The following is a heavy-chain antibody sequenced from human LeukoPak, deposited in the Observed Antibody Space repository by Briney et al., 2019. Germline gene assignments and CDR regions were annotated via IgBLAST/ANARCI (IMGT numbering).Heavy chain of an antibody. CDR3: AKDVGTSWQGPYFDY. Sequence: TGGSLRLSRAASGFTFDSYAMHWVRQAPGKGLEWVSGISWNGGSMGYADSVKGRFTISRDNAKNSLYLQMNSLRAEDTAFYYCAKDVGTSWQGPYFDYWGQGALVTVSS. CDR2: ISWNGGSM. CDR1: GFTFDSYA. V-gene: IGHV3-9*01. D-gene: IGHD6-13*01. J-gene: IGHJ4*02.